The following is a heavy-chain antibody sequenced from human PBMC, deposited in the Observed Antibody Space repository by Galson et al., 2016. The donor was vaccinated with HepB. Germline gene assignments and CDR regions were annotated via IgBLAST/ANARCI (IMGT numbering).Heavy chain of an antibody. CDR3: ARGIGFLIDY. V-gene: IGHV3-7*03. CDR1: GFTLGGYW. Sequence: SLRLSCAASGFTLGGYWMNWVRQAPGKGLEWVAIIKEDGSEKYYVDSVRGRFTISRDNAKNSLSLQMNSLRAEDTAVYYCARGIGFLIDYWGQGTLVTVSS. CDR2: IKEDGSEK. J-gene: IGHJ4*02. D-gene: IGHD3-3*01.